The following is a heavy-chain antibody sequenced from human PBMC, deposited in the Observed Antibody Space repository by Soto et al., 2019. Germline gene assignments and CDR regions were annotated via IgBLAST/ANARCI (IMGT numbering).Heavy chain of an antibody. J-gene: IGHJ5*02. Sequence: PSETLSLTCTVSGGSISSGDYYWSWIRQPPGKGLEWIGYIYYSGGTYYNPSLKSRVTISVDTSKNQFSLKLSSVTAADTAVYYCARDEKVTGTTLSWFDPWGQGTLVTV. CDR1: GGSISSGDYY. CDR3: ARDEKVTGTTLSWFDP. V-gene: IGHV4-30-4*01. D-gene: IGHD1-7*01. CDR2: IYYSGGT.